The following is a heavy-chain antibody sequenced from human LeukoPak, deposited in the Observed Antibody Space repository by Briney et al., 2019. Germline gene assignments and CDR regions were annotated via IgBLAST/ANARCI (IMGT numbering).Heavy chain of an antibody. J-gene: IGHJ6*03. CDR2: ISSSGSTI. CDR1: GFTFSSYE. CDR3: ARDRGRYYMDV. V-gene: IGHV3-48*03. D-gene: IGHD6-25*01. Sequence: GGSLRLSCAASGFTFSSYEMNWVRQAPGKGLEWVSYISSSGSTIYYAGSVKGRFTISRDNAKNSLYLQMNSLRAGDTAVYYCARDRGRYYMDVWGKGTTVTISS.